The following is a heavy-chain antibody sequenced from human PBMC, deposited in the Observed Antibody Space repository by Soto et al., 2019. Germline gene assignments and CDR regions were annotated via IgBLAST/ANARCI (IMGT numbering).Heavy chain of an antibody. CDR3: ARQGLPAAKEYGMDV. Sequence: QVQLVQSGAEVKKPGSSVKVSCKASGGTFSSYAISWVRQAPGQGLEWMGGIIPIFGTANYAQKFQGRVTITADEATSPAYMERSSLISEDTALYYCARQGLPAAKEYGMDVWGQGTTVTVSS. CDR1: GGTFSSYA. J-gene: IGHJ6*02. D-gene: IGHD2-2*01. CDR2: IIPIFGTA. V-gene: IGHV1-69*01.